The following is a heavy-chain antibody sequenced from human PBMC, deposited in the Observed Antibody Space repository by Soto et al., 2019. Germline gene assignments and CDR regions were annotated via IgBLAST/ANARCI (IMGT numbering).Heavy chain of an antibody. CDR1: GFTFTSSA. V-gene: IGHV1-58*02. J-gene: IGHJ6*02. Sequence: QMQLVQSGPEVKKPGTSVKVSCKASGFTFTSSAMQWVRQARGQRLEWIGWIVVGSGNTNYAQKFQERVTITRDMSTRTAYRELSSLRSEDTAVYYCAADRDSSGYYYVSDYYYGMDVWGQGTTVTVSS. CDR2: IVVGSGNT. CDR3: AADRDSSGYYYVSDYYYGMDV. D-gene: IGHD3-22*01.